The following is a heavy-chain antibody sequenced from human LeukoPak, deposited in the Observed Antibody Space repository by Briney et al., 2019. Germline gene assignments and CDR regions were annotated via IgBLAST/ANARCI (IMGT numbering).Heavy chain of an antibody. CDR1: GFTFSTYS. Sequence: GGSLRLSCAASGFTFSTYSMNWVRQAPGRGLEWVSSISSTSSYIYYADSVKGRFTVSRDNAKNSLFLQMNSLRVEDTAVYFCAYTYSWGQGTLVTVSS. J-gene: IGHJ4*02. V-gene: IGHV3-21*01. D-gene: IGHD3-16*01. CDR3: AYTYS. CDR2: ISSTSSYI.